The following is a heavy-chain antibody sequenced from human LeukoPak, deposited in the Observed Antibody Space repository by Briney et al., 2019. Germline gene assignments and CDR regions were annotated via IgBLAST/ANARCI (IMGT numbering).Heavy chain of an antibody. Sequence: SETLSLTCTVSGGSISSSSYYWGWIRQPPGKGLEWIGSIYYSGSIYYNPSLKSRVTISVDTSKNQFSLKLSSVTAADTAVYYCARSMAAADYFDYWGQGTLVTVSS. CDR2: IYYSGSI. CDR3: ARSMAAADYFDY. CDR1: GGSISSSSYY. J-gene: IGHJ4*02. V-gene: IGHV4-39*01. D-gene: IGHD6-13*01.